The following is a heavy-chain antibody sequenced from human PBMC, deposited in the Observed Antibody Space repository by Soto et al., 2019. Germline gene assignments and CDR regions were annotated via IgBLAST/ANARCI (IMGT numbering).Heavy chain of an antibody. D-gene: IGHD3-16*02. CDR3: AREPLFMITFGGVIVEDDAFDI. CDR1: GGSISSGDYY. Sequence: QVQLQESGPGLVKPSQTLSLTCTVSGGSISSGDYYWSWIRQPPGKGLEWIGYIYYSGSTYYNPSLKSRVTISVDTSKNQFSLKLSSVTAADTAVYYCAREPLFMITFGGVIVEDDAFDIWGQGTMVTVSS. CDR2: IYYSGST. J-gene: IGHJ3*02. V-gene: IGHV4-30-4*01.